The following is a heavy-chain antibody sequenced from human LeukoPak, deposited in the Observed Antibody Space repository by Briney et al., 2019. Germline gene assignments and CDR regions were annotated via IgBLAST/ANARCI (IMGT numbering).Heavy chain of an antibody. CDR2: IKSKIDGGTT. Sequence: KAGGSLILSSAGSGFTFNNTWMSWVRQAPGKGLEWVGRIKSKIDGGTTEDAAPVKGRFTISRDDSKNTLYLQMNSLKTEDTAVYYCHLSTAGAFDIWGQGTMVTVSS. CDR1: GFTFNNTW. CDR3: HLSTAGAFDI. J-gene: IGHJ3*02. V-gene: IGHV3-15*01. D-gene: IGHD2-21*02.